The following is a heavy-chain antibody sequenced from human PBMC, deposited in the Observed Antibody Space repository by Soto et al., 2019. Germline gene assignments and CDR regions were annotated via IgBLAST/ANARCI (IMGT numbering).Heavy chain of an antibody. J-gene: IGHJ4*02. Sequence: SETLSLTCTVSGGSMSSYYWSWIRQPPGKGLEWIGCIYHTGRTNYNPSLKSRVTISIDTSKNQFSLKLSSVTAVDAAVYYCARGSYFDYWGQGALVTVSS. CDR2: IYHTGRT. CDR1: GGSMSSYY. CDR3: ARGSYFDY. V-gene: IGHV4-59*01.